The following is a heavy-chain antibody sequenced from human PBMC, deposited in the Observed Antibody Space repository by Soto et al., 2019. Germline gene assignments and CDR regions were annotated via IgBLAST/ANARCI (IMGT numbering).Heavy chain of an antibody. V-gene: IGHV1-69*13. CDR1: GGTFSSYA. J-gene: IGHJ5*02. D-gene: IGHD4-17*01. Sequence: PSVKVSCKASGGTFSSYAISWVRQAPGQGLEWMGGIIPIFGTANYAQKFQGRVTITADESTSTAYMELSSLRSEDTAVYYCARRTTVVTKNWFDPWGQGTLVTVSS. CDR3: ARRTTVVTKNWFDP. CDR2: IIPIFGTA.